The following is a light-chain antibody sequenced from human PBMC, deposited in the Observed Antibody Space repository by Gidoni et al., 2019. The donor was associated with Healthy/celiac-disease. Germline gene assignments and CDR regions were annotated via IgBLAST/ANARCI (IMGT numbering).Light chain of an antibody. CDR1: QSVSSSY. CDR3: QQYGSF. CDR2: GAS. J-gene: IGKJ3*01. V-gene: IGKV3-20*01. Sequence: IVLTQSPGTLSLSPGGRATLSCRASQSVSSSYLAWYQQKPGQAPRLLIYGASSRATGIPDRFSGSGSGTDFTLPISRLEPEDFAVYYCQQYGSFFGPGTKVDIK.